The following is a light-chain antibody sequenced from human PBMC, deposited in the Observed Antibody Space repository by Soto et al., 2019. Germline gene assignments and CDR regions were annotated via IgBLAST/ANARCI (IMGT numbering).Light chain of an antibody. CDR2: TAS. CDR1: QTISSW. CDR3: QHYNTYSDE. Sequence: DIQMTQSPSTLSGSVGDRVTITCRASQTISSWLAWYQQKPGKAPKLLISTASTLKSEVPSRFSGTGSGTHFPLPISGQQPDDFAPCYFQHYNTYSDEFGQGTKVEL. J-gene: IGKJ1*01. V-gene: IGKV1-5*03.